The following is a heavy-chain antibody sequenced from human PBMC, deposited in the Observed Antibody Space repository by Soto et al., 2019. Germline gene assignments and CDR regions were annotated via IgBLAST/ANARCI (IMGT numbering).Heavy chain of an antibody. CDR1: GFTFSSYD. V-gene: IGHV3-13*01. J-gene: IGHJ5*02. CDR2: IGTAGDT. CDR3: ARGRDSYSSGWSLSWFDP. Sequence: EVQLVESGGGLVQPGGSLRLSCAASGFTFSSYDMHWVRQATGKGLEWVSAIGTAGDTYYPGSVKGRFTISRENAKNSLYLQMNILRAGDTAVYYCARGRDSYSSGWSLSWFDPWGQGTLVTVSS. D-gene: IGHD6-19*01.